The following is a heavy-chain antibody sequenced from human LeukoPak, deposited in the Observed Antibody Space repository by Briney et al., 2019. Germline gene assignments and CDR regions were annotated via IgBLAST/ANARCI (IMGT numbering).Heavy chain of an antibody. V-gene: IGHV4-59*01. D-gene: IGHD5-18*01. J-gene: IGHJ4*02. CDR2: IYYSGST. Sequence: SETLSLTCTVSGGSISSYYWSWIRQPPGKGLEWIGYIYYSGSTNYNPSLKSRVTISVDTSKNQFSLKLSSVTAADTAVYYCARLGYSYGLDYWGQGTLVTVSS. CDR1: GGSISSYY. CDR3: ARLGYSYGLDY.